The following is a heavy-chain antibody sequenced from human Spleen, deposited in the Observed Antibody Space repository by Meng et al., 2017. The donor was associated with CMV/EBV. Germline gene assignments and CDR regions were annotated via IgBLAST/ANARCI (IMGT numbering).Heavy chain of an antibody. CDR2: INSDGSST. Sequence: SCSASGFTFSIYWMAWVRQAPGKGLGWVSRINSDGSSTSYADSVKGRFTISRDNAKNTLYLQMNSLRAEDTAVYYCARGIAAADLWGQGTLVTVSS. CDR3: ARGIAAADL. J-gene: IGHJ5*02. D-gene: IGHD6-13*01. V-gene: IGHV3-74*01. CDR1: GFTFSIYW.